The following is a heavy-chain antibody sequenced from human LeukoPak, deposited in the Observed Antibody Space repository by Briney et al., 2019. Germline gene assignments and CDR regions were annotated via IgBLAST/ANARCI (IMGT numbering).Heavy chain of an antibody. D-gene: IGHD3-10*01. J-gene: IGHJ6*03. CDR2: INPSGGST. CDR3: ARGPSITMVRGGQWYYYMDV. Sequence: ASLKVSCKASGYTFTSYYIHWVRHAPGQGLEWMGLINPSGGSTNYAQKFQGRVTMTRDTSTSTVYMELSSLRSEDTAVYYCARGPSITMVRGGQWYYYMDVWGKGTTVTISS. CDR1: GYTFTSYY. V-gene: IGHV1-46*01.